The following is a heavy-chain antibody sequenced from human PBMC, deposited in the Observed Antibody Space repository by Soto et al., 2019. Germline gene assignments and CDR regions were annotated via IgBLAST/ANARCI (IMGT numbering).Heavy chain of an antibody. CDR3: ARGFAYYESSDSYFDY. CDR2: TYYRTKWYN. Sequence: PSQTLSLTCAISVDSVSGNSASWNWIRQSPSRGLEWLGRTYYRTKWYNDYAVSVKSRITVTPDTSKNQFSLHLNSVTPEDTAVYYCARGFAYYESSDSYFDYWGQGALVTVSS. D-gene: IGHD3-16*01. CDR1: VDSVSGNSAS. V-gene: IGHV6-1*01. J-gene: IGHJ4*02.